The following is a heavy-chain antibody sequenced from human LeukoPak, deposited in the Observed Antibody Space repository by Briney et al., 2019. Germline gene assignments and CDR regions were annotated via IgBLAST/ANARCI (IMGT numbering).Heavy chain of an antibody. CDR1: GFTLTSYG. CDR3: VKGRSGSSYSPSDS. CDR2: TSYEKNEE. D-gene: IGHD2-15*01. J-gene: IGHJ4*02. V-gene: IGHV3-30*18. Sequence: GGSLRLSCAASGFTLTSYGMHWVRQAPGKGLEWVAVTSYEKNEEFYTDSVKGRSTISRDSSKNTLYLQMNSLRPEDTAVYYCVKGRSGSSYSPSDSWGQGTLVTVSS.